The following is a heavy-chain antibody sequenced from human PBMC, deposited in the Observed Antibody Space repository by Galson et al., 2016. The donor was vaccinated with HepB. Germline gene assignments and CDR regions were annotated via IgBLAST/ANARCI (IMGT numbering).Heavy chain of an antibody. CDR2: IDWDDDK. Sequence: ALVKPTQTLTLTCTFSGFSLSTSGMCVSWIRQPPGKALEWLALIDWDDDKYYSTSLKTRLTISKDTSKNQVVLTMTNMDPVDTATYYCARRRGIAAAGPFDYWGQGTLVTVSS. D-gene: IGHD6-13*01. J-gene: IGHJ4*02. V-gene: IGHV2-70*01. CDR1: GFSLSTSGMC. CDR3: ARRRGIAAAGPFDY.